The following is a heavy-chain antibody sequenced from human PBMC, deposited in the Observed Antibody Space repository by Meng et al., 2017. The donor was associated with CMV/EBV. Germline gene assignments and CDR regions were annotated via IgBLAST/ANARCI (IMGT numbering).Heavy chain of an antibody. Sequence: GGSLRLSCAASGFTFSTYAMSWVRQAPGKGLEWVSAISGSGTSTYYADSVKGRFTISRDNSKNTLYLQMNSLRVEDTAVYYCAKEPSSWYRPSFDYWCQGTLVTVSS. CDR3: AKEPSSWYRPSFDY. CDR2: ISGSGTST. CDR1: GFTFSTYA. D-gene: IGHD6-13*01. J-gene: IGHJ4*02. V-gene: IGHV3-23*01.